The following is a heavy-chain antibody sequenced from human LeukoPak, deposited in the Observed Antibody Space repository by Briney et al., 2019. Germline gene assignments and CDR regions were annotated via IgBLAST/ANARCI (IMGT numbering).Heavy chain of an antibody. CDR1: GGSISSGGYY. D-gene: IGHD1-7*01. CDR3: ARHRGGWNYDAFDI. J-gene: IGHJ3*02. V-gene: IGHV4-39*01. CDR2: INHSGST. Sequence: SQTLSLTCTVSGGSISSGGYYWSWIRQPPGKGLEWIGEINHSGSTNYNPSLKSRVTISVDTSKNQFSLKLSSVTAADTAVYYCARHRGGWNYDAFDIWGQGTMVTVSS.